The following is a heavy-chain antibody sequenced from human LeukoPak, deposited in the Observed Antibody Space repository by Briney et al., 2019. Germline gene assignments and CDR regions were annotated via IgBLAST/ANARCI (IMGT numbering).Heavy chain of an antibody. Sequence: SETLSLTCTVSGDSITNSWWSWVRQSPGKGLEWIGYIYATGTTNYNPSLMSRVTFSVDKPKNQFSLRLSSVTAADPAVYYCARQRRQSFSSPLYHFDYWGQGTLITVSS. J-gene: IGHJ4*02. CDR2: IYATGTT. D-gene: IGHD2/OR15-2a*01. V-gene: IGHV4-4*09. CDR3: ARQRRQSFSSPLYHFDY. CDR1: GDSITNSW.